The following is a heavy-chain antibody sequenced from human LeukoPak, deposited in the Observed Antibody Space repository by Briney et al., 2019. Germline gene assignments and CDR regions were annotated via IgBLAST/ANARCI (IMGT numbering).Heavy chain of an antibody. CDR2: ISDSGST. D-gene: IGHD3-22*01. CDR3: TRGYDSSAYYPFNY. J-gene: IGHJ4*02. V-gene: IGHV4-59*11. CDR1: GGSLSTHH. Sequence: SETLSLTCVVSGGSLSTHHWSWIRQSPGRGLEWIGYISDSGSTNYNPSLKSRVTISVDTSKNQFSLMLSSVTAADTAVYYCTRGYDSSAYYPFNYWGQGTLVTVSS.